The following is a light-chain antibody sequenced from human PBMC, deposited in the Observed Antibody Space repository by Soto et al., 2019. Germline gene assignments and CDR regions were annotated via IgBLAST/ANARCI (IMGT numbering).Light chain of an antibody. CDR2: GAF. Sequence: EIVLTQSPGTLSLSPGERATLSCRASQTVGGDYLAWYQQKPGQAPRLLIYGAFNRAAGTPDRFSGSGSGTHFTLTITRLEHEDFAVYYCQQYHKSPRTFGQGTKVEV. J-gene: IGKJ1*01. V-gene: IGKV3-20*01. CDR3: QQYHKSPRT. CDR1: QTVGGDY.